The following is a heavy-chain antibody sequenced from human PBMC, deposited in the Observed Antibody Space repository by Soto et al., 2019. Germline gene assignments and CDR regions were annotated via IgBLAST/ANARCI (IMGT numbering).Heavy chain of an antibody. J-gene: IGHJ6*02. CDR1: GFTVSTDW. CDR2: IRGGGNT. V-gene: IGHV3-66*01. CDR3: VRENYYYGMDV. Sequence: GGSLRLSCAASGFTVSTDWMYWVRQAPGKGLEWVSVIRGGGNTFYADSVEGRFTISRDNSKNMVYLQMNSLRAEDTAVYYCVRENYYYGMDVWGQGTTVTVSS.